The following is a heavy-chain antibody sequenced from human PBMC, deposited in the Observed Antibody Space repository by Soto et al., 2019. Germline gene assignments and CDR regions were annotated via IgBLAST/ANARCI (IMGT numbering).Heavy chain of an antibody. D-gene: IGHD2-2*01. CDR1: GFTFSGSA. CDR2: RYSDGRS. Sequence: GESLKISCAASGFTFSGSAMHWVRQVPGKGLEWVSIRYSDGRSYHAESVKGRFTISTDDSENTLYLQMSSLRAEDTAVYYCARRKYCPSTTCLNYWGQGTQVTVS. V-gene: IGHV3-66*01. J-gene: IGHJ4*02. CDR3: ARRKYCPSTTCLNY.